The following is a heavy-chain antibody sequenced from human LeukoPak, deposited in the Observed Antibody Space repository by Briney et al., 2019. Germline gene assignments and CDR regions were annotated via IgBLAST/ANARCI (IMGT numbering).Heavy chain of an antibody. D-gene: IGHD3-16*01. J-gene: IGHJ4*02. CDR2: ISNDGSKK. CDR1: GFTFNRHW. CDR3: ATARGPAWFGGVLDY. V-gene: IGHV3-30*03. Sequence: GGSLRLSCAASGFTFNRHWMNWVRQAPGKGLEWVTVISNDGSKKYYADSVKGRFTISRDNSKNTLYLQMNSLRAEDTAIYYCATARGPAWFGGVLDYWGQGILVTVSS.